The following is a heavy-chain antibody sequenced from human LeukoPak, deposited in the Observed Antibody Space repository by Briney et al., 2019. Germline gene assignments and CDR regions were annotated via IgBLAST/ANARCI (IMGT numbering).Heavy chain of an antibody. V-gene: IGHV4-59*01. CDR3: ARVQRGYSYGYISRFFDY. D-gene: IGHD5-18*01. CDR1: GGSISSYQ. J-gene: IGHJ4*02. Sequence: SETLSLTCTVSGGSISSYQWSWTRQPPGKGLEWIGNIYDSGSANYNPSLKSRVTISVDTSKNQFSLRLSSVTAADTAVYYCARVQRGYSYGYISRFFDYWGQGTLVTVSS. CDR2: IYDSGSA.